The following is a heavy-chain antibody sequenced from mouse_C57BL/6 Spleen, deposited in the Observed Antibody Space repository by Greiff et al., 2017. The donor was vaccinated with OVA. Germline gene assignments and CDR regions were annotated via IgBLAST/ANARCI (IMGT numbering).Heavy chain of an antibody. CDR1: GYTFTSYW. J-gene: IGHJ2*01. CDR2: IDPSDSET. Sequence: QVQLKQPGAELVRPGSSVKLSCKASGYTFTSYWMHWVKQRPIQGLEWIGNIDPSDSETHYNQKFKDKATLTVDKSSSTAYMQLSSLTSEDSAVYYCARWVYDSYFDYWGQGTTLTVSS. V-gene: IGHV1-52*01. CDR3: ARWVYDSYFDY. D-gene: IGHD2-3*01.